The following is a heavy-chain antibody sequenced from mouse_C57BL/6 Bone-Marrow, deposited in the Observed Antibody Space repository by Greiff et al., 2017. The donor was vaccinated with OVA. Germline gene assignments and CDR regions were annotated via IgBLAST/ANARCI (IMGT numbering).Heavy chain of an antibody. Sequence: EVMLVESGGGLVKPGGSLKLSCAASGFTFSDYGMHWVRQAPEKGLEWVAYISSGSSTIYYADTVKGRFTISRDNAKNTLFLQMTSLRSEDTAMYYCARRYGSMRYYFDYWGQGTTLTVSS. V-gene: IGHV5-17*01. D-gene: IGHD1-1*01. J-gene: IGHJ2*01. CDR3: ARRYGSMRYYFDY. CDR2: ISSGSSTI. CDR1: GFTFSDYG.